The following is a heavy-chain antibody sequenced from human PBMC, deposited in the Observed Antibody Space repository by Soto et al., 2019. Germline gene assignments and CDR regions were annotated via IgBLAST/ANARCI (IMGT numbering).Heavy chain of an antibody. J-gene: IGHJ6*02. V-gene: IGHV3-21*01. D-gene: IGHD3-3*01. CDR1: GFTFSSYS. CDR3: ASHVTIFGVVPTQSTDV. Sequence: KPGGSLRLSCAASGFTFSSYSMNWVRQAPGKGLEWVSSISSSSSYIYYADSVKGRFTISRDNAKNSLYLQMNSLRAEDTAVYYCASHVTIFGVVPTQSTDVWGQGTTVTVSS. CDR2: ISSSSSYI.